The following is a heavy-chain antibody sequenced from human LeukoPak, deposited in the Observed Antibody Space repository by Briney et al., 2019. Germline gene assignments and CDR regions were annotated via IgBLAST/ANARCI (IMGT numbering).Heavy chain of an antibody. J-gene: IGHJ6*03. CDR1: GYTFTNYD. Sequence: ASVKVSCKASGYTFTNYDVNWVRQATGQGLEWMGWMNPNSGSTGYAQQFQGRVTLTRNTSISTAYMELSSLGSEDTAVYFCARGLGWLYYYYYMDVWGKGTTVTVSS. CDR3: ARGLGWLYYYYYMDV. V-gene: IGHV1-8*01. D-gene: IGHD5-12*01. CDR2: MNPNSGST.